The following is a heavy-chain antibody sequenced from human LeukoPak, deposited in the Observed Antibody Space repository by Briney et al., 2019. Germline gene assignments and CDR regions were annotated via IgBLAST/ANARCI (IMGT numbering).Heavy chain of an antibody. J-gene: IGHJ4*02. CDR1: GFTFGTYA. D-gene: IGHD5-18*01. V-gene: IGHV3-23*01. CDR3: ARAMAVIYSYGKQDY. CDR2: ITGSGGST. Sequence: PGGSLRLSCAASGFTFGTYAMNWFRQAPGKGLEWVSSITGSGGSTYYADSVKGRFTISRDNSKNTLDLQMNSLRAEDTAVYFCARAMAVIYSYGKQDYWGQGTLVTVSS.